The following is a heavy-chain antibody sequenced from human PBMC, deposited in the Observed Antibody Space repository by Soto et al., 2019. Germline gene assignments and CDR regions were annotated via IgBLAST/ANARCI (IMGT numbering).Heavy chain of an antibody. CDR3: GGPPGGGGY. V-gene: IGHV3-53*01. CDR2: IYSGGYT. CDR1: GFTVSNNY. Sequence: EVQLVESGGGLIQPGGSLRLSCAVSGFTVSNNYMSWVRQAPGKGLEGVSVIYSGGYTAYGDSVKGRFTISRDNSKNTLFLQKKSLGADDPAGFFWGGPPGGGGYWGQGTLVTVSS. J-gene: IGHJ4*02. D-gene: IGHD3-10*01.